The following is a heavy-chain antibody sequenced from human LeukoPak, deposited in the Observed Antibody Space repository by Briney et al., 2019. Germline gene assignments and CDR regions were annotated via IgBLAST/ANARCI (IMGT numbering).Heavy chain of an antibody. CDR3: AELGITMIGGV. D-gene: IGHD3-10*02. J-gene: IGHJ6*04. CDR2: ISSSSSYI. V-gene: IGHV3-21*01. Sequence: GGSLRLSCAVSGFTFSDYGMNWVRQAPGKGLEWVSSISSSSSYIYYADSMKGRFTISRDNAKNSLYLQMNSLRAEDTAVYYCAELGITMIGGVWGKGTTVTISS. CDR1: GFTFSDYG.